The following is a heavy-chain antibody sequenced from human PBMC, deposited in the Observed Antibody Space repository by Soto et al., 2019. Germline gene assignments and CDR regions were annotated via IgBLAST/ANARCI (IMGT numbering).Heavy chain of an antibody. Sequence: QTLSLTCAISGDSVSSNSAAWNWIRQSPSRGLEWLGRTYYRSKWYNDYAVSVKSRITINPDTSKNQFSLQLNSVTPEDTAVYYCARGADYDSSGYYYIGYWGQGTLVTVSS. D-gene: IGHD3-22*01. J-gene: IGHJ4*02. V-gene: IGHV6-1*01. CDR3: ARGADYDSSGYYYIGY. CDR2: TYYRSKWYN. CDR1: GDSVSSNSAA.